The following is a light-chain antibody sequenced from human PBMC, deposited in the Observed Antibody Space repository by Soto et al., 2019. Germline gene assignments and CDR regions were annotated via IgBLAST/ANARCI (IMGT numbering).Light chain of an antibody. CDR3: QKYNSDPT. Sequence: DIQMTQSPSSLSASVGDRVTITCRASQGIYNYLAWYQQKPGKVPKLLIYDASTLQSGVPSRFSGSGSGTDFTLTISSLQPEDVATYYCQKYNSDPTFGQWPKVEIK. V-gene: IGKV1-27*01. CDR2: DAS. J-gene: IGKJ1*01. CDR1: QGIYNY.